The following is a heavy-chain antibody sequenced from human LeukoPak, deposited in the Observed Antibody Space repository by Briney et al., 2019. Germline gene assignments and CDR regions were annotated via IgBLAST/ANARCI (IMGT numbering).Heavy chain of an antibody. CDR2: LSRSGSNT. CDR1: GFTFSSYA. Sequence: GESLRLSCAASGFTFSSYAMHCVRHPPGKRLEWVSSLSRSGSNTYYADSVKGRFTISRDNSKNTLYLQMNSLRAEDTAVYHCAKGRYYYDNSDAFEIWGQGTMVTVSS. CDR3: AKGRYYYDNSDAFEI. J-gene: IGHJ3*02. D-gene: IGHD3-22*01. V-gene: IGHV3-23*01.